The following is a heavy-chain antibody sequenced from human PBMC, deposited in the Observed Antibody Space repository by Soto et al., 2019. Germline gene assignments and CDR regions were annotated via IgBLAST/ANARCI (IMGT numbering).Heavy chain of an antibody. J-gene: IGHJ5*02. V-gene: IGHV3-23*01. CDR1: GFTFSSYT. CDR2: IRGGGDRI. Sequence: EVQLLESGGGLVQPGGSLRLSCEASGFTFSSYTMNWVRQAPGKGLDWVSGIRGGGDRIYYADSVKGRFTISRDNSKNTLYLQMNSLRAEDTGIYYCAKVESGVLNPWGQGTLVTVSS. CDR3: AKVESGVLNP. D-gene: IGHD2-15*01.